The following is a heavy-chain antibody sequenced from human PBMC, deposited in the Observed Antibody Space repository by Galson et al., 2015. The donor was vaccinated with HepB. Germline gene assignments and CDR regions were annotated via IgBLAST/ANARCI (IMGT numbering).Heavy chain of an antibody. CDR2: IIPMFGTT. V-gene: IGHV1-69*06. J-gene: IGHJ3*02. D-gene: IGHD3-22*01. CDR1: RGSLTSYA. CDR3: ASDSTGYRGARDAFDI. Sequence: SVKVSCKASRGSLTSYAISWVRQAPGQGLEWMGGIIPMFGTTEYGQKFQGRVTMTADKSTNTAYMELSSLRSEDTAVFYCASDSTGYRGARDAFDIWGQGTMVTVSS.